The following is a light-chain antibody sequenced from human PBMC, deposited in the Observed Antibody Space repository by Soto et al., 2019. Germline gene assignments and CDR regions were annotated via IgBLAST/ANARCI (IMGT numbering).Light chain of an antibody. CDR1: QSVTSSY. CDR2: GAS. J-gene: IGKJ5*01. CDR3: QQYSNWPAT. Sequence: EIVMTQSPATLSVSPGERAIFSCRASQSVTSSYLAWYQQKPGQAPRLLIYGASTRATGIPARFSGSGSGTEFTLIVSSLQSEDFAVYYCQQYSNWPATFGQGTRLEIK. V-gene: IGKV3-15*01.